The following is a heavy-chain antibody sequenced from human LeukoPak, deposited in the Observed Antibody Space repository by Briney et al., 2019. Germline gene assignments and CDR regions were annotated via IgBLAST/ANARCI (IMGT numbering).Heavy chain of an antibody. Sequence: GGSLRLSCAASGFTFSSYGMHWVRQAPGKGLEWVAVIWYDGSNKYYADSVKGRFTISRDNSKNTLYLQMNSLRAEDTAVYYCARDGDSSGYFSNDNAFDIWGQGTMVTVSS. CDR3: ARDGDSSGYFSNDNAFDI. CDR1: GFTFSSYG. D-gene: IGHD3-22*01. CDR2: IWYDGSNK. J-gene: IGHJ3*02. V-gene: IGHV3-33*01.